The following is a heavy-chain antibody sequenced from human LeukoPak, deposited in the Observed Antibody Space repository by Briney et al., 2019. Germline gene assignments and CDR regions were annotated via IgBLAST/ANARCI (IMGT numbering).Heavy chain of an antibody. J-gene: IGHJ3*02. CDR2: IYHSGST. V-gene: IGHV4-38-2*02. CDR1: GYSISSGYY. Sequence: SETLSLTCTVSGYSISSGYYWGWIRQPPGKGLEWIGFIYHSGSTYYNPSLESRVTISVDTSKNQFSLKLSSVTAADTAVYYCARATGDAFDIWGQGTMVTVSS. D-gene: IGHD1-14*01. CDR3: ARATGDAFDI.